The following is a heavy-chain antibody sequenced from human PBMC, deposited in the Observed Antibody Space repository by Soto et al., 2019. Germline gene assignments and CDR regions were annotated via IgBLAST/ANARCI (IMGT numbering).Heavy chain of an antibody. CDR3: ARDAGYCSGGSCYPDAFDI. J-gene: IGHJ3*02. CDR2: ISAYNGNA. Sequence: ASVKVSCNASGYTFTSYGISWVRQAPGQGLEWMGWISAYNGNANYAQKLQGRVTMTTDTSTSTAYMELRSLRSDDTAVYYCARDAGYCSGGSCYPDAFDIWGQGTIVSVSS. V-gene: IGHV1-18*01. CDR1: GYTFTSYG. D-gene: IGHD2-15*01.